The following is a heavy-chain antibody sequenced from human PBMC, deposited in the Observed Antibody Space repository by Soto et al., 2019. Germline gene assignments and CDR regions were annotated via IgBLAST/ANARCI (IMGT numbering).Heavy chain of an antibody. D-gene: IGHD3-16*01. CDR3: AHRRDYGRMDV. CDR2: IYGDDNK. J-gene: IGHJ6*02. V-gene: IGHV2-5*02. CDR1: GFSLSTSAVG. Sequence: QITLKESGPTLVKPTQTLTLTCTFSGFSLSTSAVGVGWIRQPPGKALEWLALIYGDDNKRYSPSLKSRLTIPKDTSKNQVVFTMTNMDPVDTATYYCAHRRDYGRMDVWGQGTTVTVSS.